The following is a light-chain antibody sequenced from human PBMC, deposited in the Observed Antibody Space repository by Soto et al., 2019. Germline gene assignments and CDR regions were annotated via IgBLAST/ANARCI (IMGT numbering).Light chain of an antibody. Sequence: EIVLTQSPGTLSLSPGERATLSCRASQSVSSSYLAWYQQKPGQAPRLLIYGASSRTTGIPDRFSGSGSGTAFTISISRIEPADSAVYYDEQYDSSSPFTFGPGTKVDIK. CDR1: QSVSSSY. V-gene: IGKV3-20*01. CDR2: GAS. J-gene: IGKJ3*01. CDR3: EQYDSSSPFT.